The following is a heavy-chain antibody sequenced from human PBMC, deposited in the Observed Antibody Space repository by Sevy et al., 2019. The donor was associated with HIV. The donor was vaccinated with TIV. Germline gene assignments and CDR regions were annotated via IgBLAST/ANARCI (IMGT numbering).Heavy chain of an antibody. V-gene: IGHV3-30*18. J-gene: IGHJ5*02. CDR1: GFSFSSYG. CDR2: IYYNGSNQ. Sequence: GGSLRLSCTASGFSFSSYGMHWVRQAPGRGLEWVAVIYYNGSNQFYTDSVWGRFTLSRDNSKNTLFMEMNSVGAEDTAVYYCAKDDAYNTQWLRNFFDPWGQGTLVTVSS. CDR3: AKDDAYNTQWLRNFFDP. D-gene: IGHD6-19*01.